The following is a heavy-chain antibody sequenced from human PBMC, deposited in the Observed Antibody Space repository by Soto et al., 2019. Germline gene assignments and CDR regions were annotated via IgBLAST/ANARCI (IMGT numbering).Heavy chain of an antibody. Sequence: QVQLVESGGGVVQPGRSLRLSCAASGFTFSSYGMHWVRQAPGKGLEWVAVISYDGSNKYYADSVKGRFTISRDNSKNTLYLQMNSLRAEDTAVYYCAKDYSSGWGDYWGQGTLVTVSS. D-gene: IGHD6-19*01. CDR2: ISYDGSNK. CDR1: GFTFSSYG. J-gene: IGHJ4*02. V-gene: IGHV3-30*18. CDR3: AKDYSSGWGDY.